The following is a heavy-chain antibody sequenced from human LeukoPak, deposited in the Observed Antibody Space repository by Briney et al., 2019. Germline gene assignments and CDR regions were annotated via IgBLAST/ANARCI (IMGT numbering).Heavy chain of an antibody. Sequence: ASVKVSCKASGYTFTGYYIHWVRQAPGQGLEWMGQINPNSGGTNYAQKFQGRVTMTRDTSISTAYMELSRLRSDDTAVYYCARDNLLDAFDIWGQGTMVTVSS. CDR2: INPNSGGT. CDR1: GYTFTGYY. CDR3: ARDNLLDAFDI. V-gene: IGHV1-2*06. J-gene: IGHJ3*02.